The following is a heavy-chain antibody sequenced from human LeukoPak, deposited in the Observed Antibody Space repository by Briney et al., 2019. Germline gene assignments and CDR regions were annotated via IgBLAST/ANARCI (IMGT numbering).Heavy chain of an antibody. CDR2: ISSSSSYT. J-gene: IGHJ4*02. CDR1: GFTFSDYY. CDR3: SKDCSGGSCCPG. D-gene: IGHD2-15*01. V-gene: IGHV3-11*05. Sequence: PGGSLRLSCAASGFTFSDYYMSWIRQAPGKGLEWVSYISSSSSYTNYADSVKGRFTISRDNAKNSLYLQMNTLIAVDTAVYYCSKDCSGGSCCPGWGQGTLVTVSS.